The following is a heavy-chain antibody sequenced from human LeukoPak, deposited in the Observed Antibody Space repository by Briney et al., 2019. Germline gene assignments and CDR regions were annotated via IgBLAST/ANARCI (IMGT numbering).Heavy chain of an antibody. CDR2: INPGGGST. D-gene: IGHD3-3*01. V-gene: IGHV1-46*01. CDR1: GYTFTSYY. Sequence: GASVKVSCKASGYTFTSYYMHWVRQAPGQGLEWMGIINPGGGSTSYAQKFQGGVTMTRDTSTSTVYMELSSLRSEDTAVYYCARSRLRVDYYFDYWGQGTLVTVSS. CDR3: ARSRLRVDYYFDY. J-gene: IGHJ4*02.